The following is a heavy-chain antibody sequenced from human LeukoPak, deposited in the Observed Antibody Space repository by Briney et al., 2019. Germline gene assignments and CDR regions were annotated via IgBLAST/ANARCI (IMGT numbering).Heavy chain of an antibody. J-gene: IGHJ6*03. CDR2: IYTSGST. CDR3: ARAPLVRRYFHYYYYMAV. D-gene: IGHD3-9*01. CDR1: GGSISRGSYY. Sequence: SETLSLTCTVSGGSISRGSYYWSWIRQPAGKGLEWIGRIYTSGSTNYNPSLKSRATISVDTTKNQFSLKLSSVTAADTAVYYCARAPLVRRYFHYYYYMAVWGKGTAVTISS. V-gene: IGHV4-61*02.